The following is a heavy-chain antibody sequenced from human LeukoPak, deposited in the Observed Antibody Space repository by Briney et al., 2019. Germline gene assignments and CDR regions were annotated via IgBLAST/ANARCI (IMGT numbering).Heavy chain of an antibody. D-gene: IGHD4-17*01. J-gene: IGHJ4*02. CDR2: ISSSSSTI. CDR3: ARAADGDPFDY. Sequence: GESLRLSCAASGFTFSSYSMNWVRQAPGKGLEWVSYISSSSSTIYYADSVKGRFTISRDNAKNSLYLQMNSLRAEDTAVYYCARAADGDPFDYWGQGTLVTVSS. V-gene: IGHV3-48*04. CDR1: GFTFSSYS.